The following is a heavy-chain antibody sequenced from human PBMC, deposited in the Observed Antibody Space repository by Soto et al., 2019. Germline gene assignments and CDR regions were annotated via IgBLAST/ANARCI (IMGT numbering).Heavy chain of an antibody. Sequence: QVQLVESGGGVVQPGRSLRLSCAGSGFTFNDYGMHWVRQAPGKGLEWVAVIWSDGSNKYYADSVKGRFTISRDNSKNTLYLQMNSLRAEDTAVYYCARHTYGDEMATILDYWGQGTLVTVSS. V-gene: IGHV3-33*01. CDR1: GFTFNDYG. D-gene: IGHD5-12*01. J-gene: IGHJ4*02. CDR3: ARHTYGDEMATILDY. CDR2: IWSDGSNK.